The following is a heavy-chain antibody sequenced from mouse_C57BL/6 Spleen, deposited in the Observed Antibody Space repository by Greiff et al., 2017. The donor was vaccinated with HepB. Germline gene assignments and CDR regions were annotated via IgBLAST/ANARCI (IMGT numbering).Heavy chain of an antibody. D-gene: IGHD2-1*01. J-gene: IGHJ3*01. CDR2: FYPGSGSI. V-gene: IGHV1-62-2*01. Sequence: VMLVESGAELVKPGASVKLSCKASGYTFTEYTIHWVKQRSGQGLEWIGWFYPGSGSIKYNEKFKDKATLTADKSSSTVYMELSRLTSEDSAVYFCARHEGAGNYEPWFAYWGQGTLVTVSA. CDR3: ARHEGAGNYEPWFAY. CDR1: GYTFTEYT.